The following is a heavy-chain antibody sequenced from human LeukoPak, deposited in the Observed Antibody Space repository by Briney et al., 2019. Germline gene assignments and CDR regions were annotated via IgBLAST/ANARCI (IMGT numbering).Heavy chain of an antibody. J-gene: IGHJ4*02. D-gene: IGHD6-19*01. CDR1: GFTLSTYS. Sequence: GGSLRLSCAASGFTLSTYSMNWVRQAPGKGLEWVSAISGSGGSTYYADSVKGRFTISRDNSKNTLYLQMNSLRAEDTAVYYCAKGRRLVRVSDYFDYWGQGTLVTVSS. V-gene: IGHV3-23*01. CDR2: ISGSGGST. CDR3: AKGRRLVRVSDYFDY.